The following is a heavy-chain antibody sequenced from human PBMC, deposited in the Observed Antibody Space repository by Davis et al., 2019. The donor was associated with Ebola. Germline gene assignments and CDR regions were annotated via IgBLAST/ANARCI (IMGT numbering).Heavy chain of an antibody. CDR2: IKSNTDGGTT. Sequence: PGGSLRLFCAASGFTFSSNSMNWVRQAPGKGLEWVGRIKSNTDGGTTDYAAPVKGRFTISRDDSKNTLYLQMNSLRAEDTAVYYCAKGSSIAARPTYYYGMDVWGKGTTVTVTS. D-gene: IGHD6-6*01. CDR3: AKGSSIAARPTYYYGMDV. V-gene: IGHV3-15*01. CDR1: GFTFSSNS. J-gene: IGHJ6*04.